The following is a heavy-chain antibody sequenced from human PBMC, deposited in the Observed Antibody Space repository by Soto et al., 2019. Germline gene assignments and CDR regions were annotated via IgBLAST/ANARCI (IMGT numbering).Heavy chain of an antibody. CDR1: GGSISSSNW. J-gene: IGHJ5*02. Sequence: SETLSLTCAVSGGSISSSNWWSWVRQPPGKGLEWIGEINHSGSTNYNPSLKSRVTISVDTSKNQFSLKLSSVTAADTAVYYCARGRWGYYYGSGSYPCWFDPWGQGTLVTVSS. CDR2: INHSGST. CDR3: ARGRWGYYYGSGSYPCWFDP. V-gene: IGHV4-4*02. D-gene: IGHD3-10*01.